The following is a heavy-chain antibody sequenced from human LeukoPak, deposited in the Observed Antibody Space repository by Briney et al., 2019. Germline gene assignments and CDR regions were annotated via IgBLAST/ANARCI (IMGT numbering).Heavy chain of an antibody. D-gene: IGHD6-19*01. CDR2: INTSGATT. CDR1: GYTFSRHY. CDR3: ARGLESSGWYGMDV. J-gene: IGHJ6*02. V-gene: IGHV1-46*01. Sequence: VASVKVSCKTSGYTFSRHYIHRVRQAPGQGLEWLGIINTSGATTRYGQNFKGRVTATRDTSTSTVYMEMSSLNSEDTAVYYCARGLESSGWYGMDVWGQGTTIIVSS.